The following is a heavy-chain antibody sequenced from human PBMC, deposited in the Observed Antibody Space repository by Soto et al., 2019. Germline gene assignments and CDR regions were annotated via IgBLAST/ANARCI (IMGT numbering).Heavy chain of an antibody. CDR3: SADRPDIGVGWWV. J-gene: IGHJ6*02. CDR1: GGFVNSDTHS. V-gene: IGHV4-61*01. Sequence: SETLSLTCTVSGGFVNSDTHSWSWIRQTPGKRLEWIGFIYSGGSTKNPSLRSRVTMSVDTSKNQFSLKLRSVIVADTAVYFCSADRPDIGVGWWVWGQGTTVTVSS. CDR2: IYSGGST. D-gene: IGHD2-15*01.